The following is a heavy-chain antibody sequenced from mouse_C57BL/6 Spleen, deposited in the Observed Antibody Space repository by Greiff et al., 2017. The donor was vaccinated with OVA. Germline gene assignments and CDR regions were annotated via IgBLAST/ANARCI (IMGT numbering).Heavy chain of an antibody. J-gene: IGHJ4*01. V-gene: IGHV1-72*01. CDR3: ARSPHYYAMDY. CDR2: IDPNSGGT. CDR1: GYTFTSYW. Sequence: VQLQQPGAELVKPGASVKLSCKASGYTFTSYWMHWVKQRPGRGLGWIGRIDPNSGGTKYNEKFKSKATLTVDKPSSTAYMQLSSLTSEDSAVYYCARSPHYYAMDYWGQGTSVTVSS.